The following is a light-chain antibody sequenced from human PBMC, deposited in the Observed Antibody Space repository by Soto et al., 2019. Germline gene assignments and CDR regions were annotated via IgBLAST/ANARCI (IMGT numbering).Light chain of an antibody. J-gene: IGLJ1*01. CDR2: DVS. Sequence: QSALTQPRSVSGSPGQSVTISCTGTSSDVGGYNYVSWYQQHPGKAPKVMIYDVSERPSGVPDRFSGSKSGNTASLTISGIQAEDVAYYYSCSYAGSPRYVLGTGTKLTVL. V-gene: IGLV2-11*01. CDR1: SSDVGGYNY. CDR3: CSYAGSPRYV.